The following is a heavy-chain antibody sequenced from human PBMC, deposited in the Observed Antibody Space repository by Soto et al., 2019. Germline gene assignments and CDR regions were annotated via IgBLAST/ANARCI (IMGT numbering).Heavy chain of an antibody. V-gene: IGHV4-31*03. Sequence: LTCSVSGGSVYRNGYYWSWIRQLPEKGLEWIGFIYYSGSTYYNPSLKRRVTISLDTSKNQFSLSLSSVTAADTAVYYCATTPFSWFEPWGQGTLVTVSS. CDR1: GGSVYRNGYY. CDR3: ATTPFSWFEP. CDR2: IYYSGST. J-gene: IGHJ5*02.